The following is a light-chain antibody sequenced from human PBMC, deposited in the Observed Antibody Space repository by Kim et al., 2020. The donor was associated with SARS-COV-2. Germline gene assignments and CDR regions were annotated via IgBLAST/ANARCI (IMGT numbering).Light chain of an antibody. Sequence: PAADTARFRQSRRESVGSIYLNWFQQRPGQSPRRLIYKVSNRAPGIPDRFSGSGSGTDFTLHISRVEAEDVGIYYCMQDTHSPFTFGRGTKVDIK. J-gene: IGKJ3*01. CDR1: QSRRESVGSIY. V-gene: IGKV2-30*01. CDR2: KVS. CDR3: MQDTHSPFT.